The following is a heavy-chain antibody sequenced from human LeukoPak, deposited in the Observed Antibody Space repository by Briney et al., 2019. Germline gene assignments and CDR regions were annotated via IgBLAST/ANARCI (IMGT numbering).Heavy chain of an antibody. J-gene: IGHJ6*02. CDR2: ISYDGSNK. CDR1: GFTFSSYG. Sequence: GGSLRLSCAASGFTFSSYGMHWVRQAPGKGLEWVAVISYDGSNKYYADSVKGRFTISRDNSKNTLYLQMNSLRAEGTAVYYCAKAPIAARPYYYYGMDVWGQGTTVTVSS. V-gene: IGHV3-30*18. D-gene: IGHD6-6*01. CDR3: AKAPIAARPYYYYGMDV.